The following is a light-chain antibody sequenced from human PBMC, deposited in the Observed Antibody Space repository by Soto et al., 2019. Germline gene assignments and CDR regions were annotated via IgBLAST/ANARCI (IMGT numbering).Light chain of an antibody. CDR1: SSDVGGYNY. J-gene: IGLJ2*01. Sequence: QSALTQPPSASGSPGQSVTISCTGTSSDVGGYNYVSWYQQPPGKAPKLMIYEVSKRPSGVPDRFSGSKSGNTASLTVSGLQAEDEADYYCSSYAGSNTVVFGGGTKLTVL. V-gene: IGLV2-8*01. CDR3: SSYAGSNTVV. CDR2: EVS.